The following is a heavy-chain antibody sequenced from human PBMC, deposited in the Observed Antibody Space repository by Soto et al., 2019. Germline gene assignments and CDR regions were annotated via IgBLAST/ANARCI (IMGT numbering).Heavy chain of an antibody. J-gene: IGHJ4*02. Sequence: QISLKESGPTRVKPTQTLALTCTFSGFSLTTSGVGVGWIRKTPGKALEWLAVIYWDDDKRYNPSLKNRLTITKDTSKNKVVLKMADMDPVDTGTYFCAHRGYMYGNWDHGYFDYWGQGTLVTVSS. D-gene: IGHD5-18*01. CDR2: IYWDDDK. CDR1: GFSLTTSGVG. V-gene: IGHV2-5*02. CDR3: AHRGYMYGNWDHGYFDY.